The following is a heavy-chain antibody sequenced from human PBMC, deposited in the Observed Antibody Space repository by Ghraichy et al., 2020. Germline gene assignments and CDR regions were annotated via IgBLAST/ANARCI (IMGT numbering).Heavy chain of an antibody. CDR1: GFTFDDYT. V-gene: IGHV3-43*01. CDR2: ISWDGGST. Sequence: GGSLRLSCAASGFTFDDYTMHWVRQAPGKGLEWVSLISWDGGSTYYADSVKGRFTISRDNSKNSLYLQMNSLRTEDTALYYCAREPREDIVVVPAASYGMDVWGQGTTVTVSS. J-gene: IGHJ6*02. D-gene: IGHD2-2*01. CDR3: AREPREDIVVVPAASYGMDV.